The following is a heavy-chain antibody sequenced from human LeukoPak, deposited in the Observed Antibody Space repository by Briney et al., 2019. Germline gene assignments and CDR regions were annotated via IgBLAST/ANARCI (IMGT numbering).Heavy chain of an antibody. V-gene: IGHV1-46*01. CDR3: ATQRTEHFQH. CDR1: GYTFTSYY. J-gene: IGHJ1*01. Sequence: ASVKVYCKASGYTFTSYYMHWLRQAPGQGLEWMGIINPSGGSTSYAQKFQGRVTMTRDTSTSTVYMELSSLRSEDTAVYYCATQRTEHFQHWGQGTLVTVSS. CDR2: INPSGGST.